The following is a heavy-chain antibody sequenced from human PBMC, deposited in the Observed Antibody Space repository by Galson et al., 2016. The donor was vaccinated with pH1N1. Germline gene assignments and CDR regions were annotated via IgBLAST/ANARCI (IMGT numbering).Heavy chain of an antibody. D-gene: IGHD3-3*01. CDR2: ISSYGGSP. J-gene: IGHJ6*02. V-gene: IGHV3-64*01. CDR3: ARSLNYASWSGYSDYSMDV. Sequence: SLRLSCAASGFTFSNHAMHWVRQAPGKGLEYVAGISSYGGSPQYANSVKDRFIISRVNTKNTLYLQMGSLRVEDMAMYYCARSLNYASWSGYSDYSMDVWGQGTTVTVSS. CDR1: GFTFSNHA.